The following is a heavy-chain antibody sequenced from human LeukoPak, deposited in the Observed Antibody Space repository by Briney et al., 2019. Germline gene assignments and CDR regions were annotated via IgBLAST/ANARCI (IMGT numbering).Heavy chain of an antibody. J-gene: IGHJ4*02. CDR3: ATYYVGVGGRGH. Sequence: PSETLSLTCTVSGDSISSSPYYWGYIRQPPGGGLEWIGSFYYRGNTYYNPSLQSRVTISIDTSKNHFTLSLNSVTAADTAVYYRATYYVGVGGRGHWGPGTLVTVSS. V-gene: IGHV4-39*02. D-gene: IGHD2-21*01. CDR1: GDSISSSPYY. CDR2: FYYRGNT.